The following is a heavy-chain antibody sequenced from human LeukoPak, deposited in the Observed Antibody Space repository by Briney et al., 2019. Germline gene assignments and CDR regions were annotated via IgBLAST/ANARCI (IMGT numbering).Heavy chain of an antibody. CDR3: AKGLVFRENRYFDY. J-gene: IGHJ4*02. D-gene: IGHD2-8*01. CDR2: IQFDGSSK. V-gene: IGHV3-30*02. Sequence: GGSLRLSCAASGFTFSNFGMHWVRQAPGRGLEWVAFIQFDGSSKYFADSVKGRFTVSRDNSKNTLYLQMNSPRGEDTAVYYCAKGLVFRENRYFDYWGQGTLVTVSS. CDR1: GFTFSNFG.